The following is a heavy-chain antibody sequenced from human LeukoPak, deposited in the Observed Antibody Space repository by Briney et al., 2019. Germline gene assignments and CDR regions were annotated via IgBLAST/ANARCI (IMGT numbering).Heavy chain of an antibody. CDR1: GGTFSSYA. CDR3: ARGRYSSGWRTHNFDY. CDR2: IIPILGIA. Sequence: SVKVSCKASGGTFSSYAISWVRQAPGRGLEWMGRIIPILGIANYAQKFQGRVTITADKSTSTAYMELSSLRSEDTAVYYCARGRYSSGWRTHNFDYWGQGTLVTVSS. D-gene: IGHD6-19*01. J-gene: IGHJ4*02. V-gene: IGHV1-69*04.